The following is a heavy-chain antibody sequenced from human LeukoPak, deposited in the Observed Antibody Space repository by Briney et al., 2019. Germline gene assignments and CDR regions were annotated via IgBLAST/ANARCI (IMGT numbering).Heavy chain of an antibody. D-gene: IGHD6-19*01. CDR3: ARAGSGWYAKWFDP. V-gene: IGHV4-59*01. J-gene: IGHJ5*02. CDR2: IYYSGST. CDR1: GGSISSYY. Sequence: PSETLSLTCTVSGGSISSYYWSWIRQPPGKGLEWIGYIYYSGSTNYNPSLKSRVTISVDTSKNQFSLKLSSVTAADTAVHYCARAGSGWYAKWFDPWGQGTLVTVSS.